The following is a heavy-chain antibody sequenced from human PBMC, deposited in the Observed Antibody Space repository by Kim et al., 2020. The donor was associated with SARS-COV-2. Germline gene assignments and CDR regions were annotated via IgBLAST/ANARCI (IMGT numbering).Heavy chain of an antibody. D-gene: IGHD2-2*01. Sequence: GGSLRLSCAASGFTFSSYAMNWVRQAPGKGLEWVSAICGSGGSTYYADSVKGRFTISRDNSKNTLYMQMNSLRAEDTAVYYCTKGEGNSCYSAFDIWGQGTVVAVSS. V-gene: IGHV3-23*01. J-gene: IGHJ3*02. CDR2: ICGSGGST. CDR3: TKGEGNSCYSAFDI. CDR1: GFTFSSYA.